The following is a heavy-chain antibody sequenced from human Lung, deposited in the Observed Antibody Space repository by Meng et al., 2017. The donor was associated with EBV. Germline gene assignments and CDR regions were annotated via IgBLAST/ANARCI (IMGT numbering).Heavy chain of an antibody. CDR3: VRSADYYDVSGYYYLDH. Sequence: QVPLEEAGHGGVEPSVVISLTWLVCVGSISGYYWSWLRLPAGKGLEWIGRIYYPGSTNYNPSLKSRVTMSVDTSKNQFSLKLSSVTAADTAVYYCVRSADYYDVSGYYYLDHWGQGTLVTVSS. CDR1: VGSISGYY. CDR2: IYYPGST. V-gene: IGHV4-4*07. D-gene: IGHD3-22*01. J-gene: IGHJ4*02.